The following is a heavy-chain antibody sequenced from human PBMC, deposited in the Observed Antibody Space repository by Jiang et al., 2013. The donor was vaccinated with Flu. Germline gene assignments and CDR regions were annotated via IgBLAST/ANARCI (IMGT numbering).Heavy chain of an antibody. CDR1: GFTLRDYW. D-gene: IGHD6-13*01. CDR2: INSGGSIS. Sequence: VQLVESGGDLVQPGGSLRLSCAASGFTLRDYWMNWVRQAPGKGLVWVSLINSGGSISTYADSVKGRFTISRDNAKNTLVLQMNSLRAEDTAVYYCARGGSRGTLDYWGQGTLVTVSS. V-gene: IGHV3-74*01. CDR3: ARGGSRGTLDY. J-gene: IGHJ4*02.